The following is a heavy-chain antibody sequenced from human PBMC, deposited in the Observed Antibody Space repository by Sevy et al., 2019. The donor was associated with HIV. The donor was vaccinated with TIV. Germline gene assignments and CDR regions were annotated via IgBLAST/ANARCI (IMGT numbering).Heavy chain of an antibody. Sequence: ASVKVSCKASGGTFSSYAISWVRQAPGQGLEWMGRIIPIFGTANYAQKFQGRVTITADESTSTAYMELSSLRSEDTAAYYCARDRQQLVLGQYNWFDPWGQGTLVTVSS. V-gene: IGHV1-69*13. CDR1: GGTFSSYA. CDR2: IIPIFGTA. D-gene: IGHD6-13*01. CDR3: ARDRQQLVLGQYNWFDP. J-gene: IGHJ5*02.